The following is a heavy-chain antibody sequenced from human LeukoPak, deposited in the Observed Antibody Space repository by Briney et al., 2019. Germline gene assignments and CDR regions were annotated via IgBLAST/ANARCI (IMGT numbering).Heavy chain of an antibody. J-gene: IGHJ3*02. D-gene: IGHD1-26*01. CDR2: IYNDGSST. V-gene: IGHV3-74*01. Sequence: PGGSLRLSCAASGFTFSNYWMHWVRQAPGKGLVWVSRIYNDGSSTSYADSVKGRFTISRDNAKSTLYLQMNSLRADDTAVFYCARVRGCSGRSYAADAFDSWGQGTMVTVS. CDR3: ARVRGCSGRSYAADAFDS. CDR1: GFTFSNYW.